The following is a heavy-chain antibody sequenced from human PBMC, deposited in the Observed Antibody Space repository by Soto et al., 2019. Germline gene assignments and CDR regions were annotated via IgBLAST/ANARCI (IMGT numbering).Heavy chain of an antibody. J-gene: IGHJ6*03. D-gene: IGHD3-3*01. CDR3: ARDLRHYDFWSGYYRGGYYYYYMDV. V-gene: IGHV3-66*01. CDR1: GFTVSSSY. Sequence: PGGSLRLSCAASGFTVSSSYMSWVRQAPGKGLEWVSVIYSGGSTYYADSVKGRFTISRDNSKNTLYLQMNSLRAEDTAVYYCARDLRHYDFWSGYYRGGYYYYYMDVRGKGTTVTVSS. CDR2: IYSGGST.